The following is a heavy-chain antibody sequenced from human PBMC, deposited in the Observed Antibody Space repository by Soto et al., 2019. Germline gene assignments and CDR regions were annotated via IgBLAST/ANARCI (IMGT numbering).Heavy chain of an antibody. V-gene: IGHV3-30-3*01. CDR3: ARGAVGQQMVHGY. J-gene: IGHJ4*02. CDR1: GFTFSSYA. Sequence: QVQLVESGGGVVQPGRSLRLSCAASGFTFSSYAMHWVRQAPGKGLEWVAVISYDGSNKYYADSVKGRFTISRDNSKNPLYLQMNSLRAEDTAVYYCARGAVGQQMVHGYWGQGTLVTVSS. D-gene: IGHD6-13*01. CDR2: ISYDGSNK.